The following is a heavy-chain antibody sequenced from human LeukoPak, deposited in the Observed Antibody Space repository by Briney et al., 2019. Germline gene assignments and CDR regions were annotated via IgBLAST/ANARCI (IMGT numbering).Heavy chain of an antibody. Sequence: PGGSLRLSCAASEFIFRSYTMHWVRQAPGKGLEWVAGLSYDGSNTNHADPVKGRFTISRDNSKNTVHLQMNSLRNEDTAVYYCARSYRSGWYYFDYWGQGTLVTVSS. CDR3: ARSYRSGWYYFDY. J-gene: IGHJ4*02. D-gene: IGHD6-19*01. CDR1: EFIFRSYT. CDR2: LSYDGSNT. V-gene: IGHV3-30-3*01.